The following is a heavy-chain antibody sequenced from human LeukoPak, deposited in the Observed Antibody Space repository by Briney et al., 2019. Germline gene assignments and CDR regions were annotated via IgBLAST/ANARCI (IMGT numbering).Heavy chain of an antibody. CDR1: GFTFSNAW. CDR3: TTSRYYPPLDV. J-gene: IGHJ6*04. Sequence: GESLRLSCSASGFTFSNAWMTGLRHAPGKGLEGVGGIRSKTDGGTIEYAGPVKGRFTISRDDSNNTLYLQMNSLITEDTAVYYCTTSRYYPPLDVWGKGTTVTVSS. CDR2: IRSKTDGGTI. D-gene: IGHD3-16*01. V-gene: IGHV3-15*01.